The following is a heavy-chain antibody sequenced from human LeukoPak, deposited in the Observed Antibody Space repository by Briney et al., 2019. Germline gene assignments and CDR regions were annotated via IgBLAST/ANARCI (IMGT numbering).Heavy chain of an antibody. Sequence: KSGGSLRLSCAASGFTFSSYGMSWVRQAPGKGLEWVSSISSSSSYIYYADSVKGRFTISRDNAKNSLYLQMNSLRAEDTAVYYCARSDVPGYWGQGTLVTVSS. CDR3: ARSDVPGY. D-gene: IGHD3-10*02. V-gene: IGHV3-21*01. CDR2: ISSSSSYI. J-gene: IGHJ4*02. CDR1: GFTFSSYG.